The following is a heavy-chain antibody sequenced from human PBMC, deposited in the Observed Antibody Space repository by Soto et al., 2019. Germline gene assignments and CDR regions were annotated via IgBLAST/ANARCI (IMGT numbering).Heavy chain of an antibody. Sequence: SETLSLTCTVSGGSITTYQWSWIRQPPGKGLEWIGGYSGFTNYNPSLESRATISVDHSKNQFFLTLRSVTAADTAVYYCARVPSPWGQGTLVTVSS. V-gene: IGHV4-59*01. J-gene: IGHJ5*02. CDR1: GGSITTYQ. CDR3: ARVPSP. CDR2: YSGFT.